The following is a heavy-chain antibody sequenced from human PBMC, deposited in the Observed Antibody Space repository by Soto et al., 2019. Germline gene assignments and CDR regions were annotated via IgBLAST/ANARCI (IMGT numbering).Heavy chain of an antibody. J-gene: IGHJ6*02. Sequence: SETLSLTCTVSGYSISSGYYWGWIRQPPGKGLEWIGSIYHSGSTYYNPSLKSRVTISVDTSKNQFSLKLSSVTAADTAVYYCARGVSGPTVVTYYYYGMDVWGQGTTVTVSS. D-gene: IGHD4-17*01. CDR2: IYHSGST. V-gene: IGHV4-38-2*02. CDR3: ARGVSGPTVVTYYYYGMDV. CDR1: GYSISSGYY.